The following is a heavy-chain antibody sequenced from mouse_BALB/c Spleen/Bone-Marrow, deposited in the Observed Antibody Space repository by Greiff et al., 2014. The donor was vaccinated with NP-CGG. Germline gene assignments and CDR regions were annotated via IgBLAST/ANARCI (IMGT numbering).Heavy chain of an antibody. CDR1: GFNIKDTY. CDR2: IDPANGNT. J-gene: IGHJ3*01. V-gene: IGHV14-3*02. Sequence: EVKLMESGAELVKPGASVKLSCTASGFNIKDTYMHWVKQRPEQGLEWIGRIDPANGNTKYDPKFQGKATITADTSSNTAYLQLSSLTPEDTAVYYCASYYYGRAWFAYWGQGTLVTVSA. CDR3: ASYYYGRAWFAY. D-gene: IGHD1-1*01.